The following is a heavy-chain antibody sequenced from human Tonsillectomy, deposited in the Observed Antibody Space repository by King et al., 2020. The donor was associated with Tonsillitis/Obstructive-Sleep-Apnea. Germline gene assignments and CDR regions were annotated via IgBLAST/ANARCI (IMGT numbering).Heavy chain of an antibody. J-gene: IGHJ4*02. Sequence: VQLVESGGGLVQPGGSLRLSCAASGFTVSSNYMSWVRQAPGKGLEGVSIIYSGGSTYYADSVKGRFTISRDNSKNTLYLQMNSLRAEDTAVYYCAREQIAAAPPSYFDYWGQGTLVTVSS. CDR1: GFTVSSNY. CDR2: IYSGGST. V-gene: IGHV3-66*01. D-gene: IGHD6-13*01. CDR3: AREQIAAAPPSYFDY.